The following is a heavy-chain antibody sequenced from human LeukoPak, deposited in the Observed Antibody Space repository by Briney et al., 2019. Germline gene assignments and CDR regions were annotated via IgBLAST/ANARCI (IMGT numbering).Heavy chain of an antibody. CDR1: GFTVSSNY. J-gene: IGHJ4*02. D-gene: IGHD5-18*01. CDR2: IYSGGST. Sequence: GGSLRLSCAASGFTVSSNYMSWVRQAPGKGLEWVSVIYSGGSTYYADSVKGRFTISRDNSKNTLYLQMNSLRAEATAVYYCARASIRHSRDTSMVSSFGGFDYWGQGTLVTVSS. CDR3: ARASIRHSRDTSMVSSFGGFDY. V-gene: IGHV3-53*01.